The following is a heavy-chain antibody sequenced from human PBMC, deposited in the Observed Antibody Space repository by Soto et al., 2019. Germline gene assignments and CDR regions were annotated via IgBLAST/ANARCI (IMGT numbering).Heavy chain of an antibody. D-gene: IGHD6-19*01. CDR1: GCSFSSYA. Sequence: SVKVSCKASGCSFSSYAISVVRHAPGQGLEWMGGIIPIFGTANYAQKFQGRVTITADESTSTAYMELSGLRSEDTAVYYCARGYSSGWYGTPYYFDYWGQGTLVTVYS. CDR2: IIPIFGTA. J-gene: IGHJ4*02. V-gene: IGHV1-69*13. CDR3: ARGYSSGWYGTPYYFDY.